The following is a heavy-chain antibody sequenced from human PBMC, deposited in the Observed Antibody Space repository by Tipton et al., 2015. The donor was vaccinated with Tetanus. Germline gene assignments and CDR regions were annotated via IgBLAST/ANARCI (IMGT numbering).Heavy chain of an antibody. V-gene: IGHV5-51*01. CDR1: GYIFNNYW. CDR2: IYPGDSDT. CDR3: ARAHCTDGVCNFDF. J-gene: IGHJ4*02. D-gene: IGHD2-8*01. Sequence: EVQLVQSGGEVKKPGESLKISCKDSGYIFNNYWIGWVRQKPGKGLEWMWIIYPGDSDTRYSPSFQGQVTISVDKSINTAYLQWSSLKASDTSMFYCARAHCTDGVCNFDFWGQGALVTVAS.